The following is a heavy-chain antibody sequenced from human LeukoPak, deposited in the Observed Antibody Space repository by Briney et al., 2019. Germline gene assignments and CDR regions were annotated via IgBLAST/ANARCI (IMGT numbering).Heavy chain of an antibody. V-gene: IGHV3-11*01. J-gene: IGHJ6*03. D-gene: IGHD6-6*01. CDR2: ISSSGSTI. CDR1: GFTFSDYY. Sequence: GGSLRLSCAASGFTFSDYYMSWIRQAPGKGLEWVSYISSSGSTIYYADSVKGRFTISRDNAKNSLYLQMNSLRAEDTAVYYCARGRSSSWDYYYYYYMDVWGKGTTVTVYS. CDR3: ARGRSSSWDYYYYYYMDV.